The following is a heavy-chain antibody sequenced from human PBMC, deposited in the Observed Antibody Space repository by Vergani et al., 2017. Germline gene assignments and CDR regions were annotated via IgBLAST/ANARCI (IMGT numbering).Heavy chain of an antibody. J-gene: IGHJ4*02. V-gene: IGHV4-30-2*01. CDR2: IYHSGST. Sequence: QLQLQESGSGLVKPSQTLSLTCAVSGGSISSGGYSWSWIRQPPGKGLEWIGYIYHSGSTYYNPSLKSRFTTSVDRSKNQFSLKLSSVTAADTAVYYCARALDTAMEYYFDYWGQGTLVTVSS. D-gene: IGHD5-18*01. CDR1: GGSISSGGYS. CDR3: ARALDTAMEYYFDY.